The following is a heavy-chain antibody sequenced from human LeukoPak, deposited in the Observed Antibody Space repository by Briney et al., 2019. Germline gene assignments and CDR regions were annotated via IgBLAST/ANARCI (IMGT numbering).Heavy chain of an antibody. Sequence: GGSLRLSCAASDFTVSSNYMSWVRQAPGKGLEWVSIIYSGGNTFYAASVKGRFTISRDNSKNTLYLQMNSLRVEDTAVYYCATQTWLAYFDYWGQGALVTVSS. CDR1: DFTVSSNY. CDR3: ATQTWLAYFDY. CDR2: IYSGGNT. D-gene: IGHD6-19*01. J-gene: IGHJ4*02. V-gene: IGHV3-53*01.